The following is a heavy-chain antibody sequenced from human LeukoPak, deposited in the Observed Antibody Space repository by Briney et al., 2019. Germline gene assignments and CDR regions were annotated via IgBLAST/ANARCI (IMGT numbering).Heavy chain of an antibody. D-gene: IGHD3-22*01. Sequence: GGSLRLSCAASGFTFSRYAMSWVRQAPGKGLEWVSVIGGSGGSTYYADSVKGRFTISRDNSKNTLDLQMNSLRAEDTAVYYCAKDLYYYGSSGYYYVDYWGQRTLVTVSS. CDR1: GFTFSRYA. CDR3: AKDLYYYGSSGYYYVDY. J-gene: IGHJ4*02. CDR2: IGGSGGST. V-gene: IGHV3-23*01.